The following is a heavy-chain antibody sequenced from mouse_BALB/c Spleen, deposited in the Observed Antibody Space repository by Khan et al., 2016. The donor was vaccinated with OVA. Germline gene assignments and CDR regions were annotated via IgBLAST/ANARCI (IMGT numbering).Heavy chain of an antibody. CDR1: GYTFTDHY. CDR3: ARMDTTSFDF. V-gene: IGHV1-77*01. CDR2: IYPGSGNT. D-gene: IGHD2-3*01. Sequence: QVQLQQSGADLARPGASVKLSCKASGYTFTDHYITWVKQKTGQGLEWIGEIYPGSGNTYYNENFKGKASLTADKSYNTAYMQLSSLTSEDSAVYFCARMDTTSFDFWGQGTTLTVSS. J-gene: IGHJ2*01.